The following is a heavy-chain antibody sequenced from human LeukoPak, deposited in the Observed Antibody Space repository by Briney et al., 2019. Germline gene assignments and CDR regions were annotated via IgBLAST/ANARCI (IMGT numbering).Heavy chain of an antibody. V-gene: IGHV4-39*01. Sequence: SETLSLTCTVSGGSISSSNYYWGWIRQAPGEGLEWIGSFYYSGSTYYNPSLQSRVTISVDTSKNQFSLKLSSVTAADTAVFYCARFTYCSGGSCLSFDYWGQGTLVTVSS. CDR2: FYYSGST. J-gene: IGHJ4*02. CDR3: ARFTYCSGGSCLSFDY. D-gene: IGHD2-15*01. CDR1: GGSISSSNYY.